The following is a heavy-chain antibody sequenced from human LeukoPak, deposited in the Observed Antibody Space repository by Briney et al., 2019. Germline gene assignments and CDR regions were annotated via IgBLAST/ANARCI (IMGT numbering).Heavy chain of an antibody. Sequence: ASVPVSCKTSGYSFNTYGITWVRQAPGQGLEWMGWISGHSGDTQYARTFQGRVTLTTDSSTNTAYMDLRALKSDDTAVYYCLRDASGWFLGVQEFHFWGQGTLVIVSS. CDR3: LRDASGWFLGVQEFHF. V-gene: IGHV1-18*01. D-gene: IGHD6-19*01. CDR2: ISGHSGDT. CDR1: GYSFNTYG. J-gene: IGHJ4*02.